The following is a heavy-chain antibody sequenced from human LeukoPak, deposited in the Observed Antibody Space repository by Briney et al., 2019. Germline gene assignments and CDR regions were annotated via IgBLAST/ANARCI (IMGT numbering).Heavy chain of an antibody. CDR3: ATLGYSSSWYYFDY. J-gene: IGHJ4*02. CDR1: GGSFSGYY. V-gene: IGHV4-34*01. D-gene: IGHD6-13*01. Sequence: SETLSLTCAVYGGSFSGYYWSWIRQPPGKGLEWIGEINHSGSTNYNPSLKSRVTIPVDTSKNQFSLKLSSVTAADTAVYYCATLGYSSSWYYFDYWGQGTLVTVSS. CDR2: INHSGST.